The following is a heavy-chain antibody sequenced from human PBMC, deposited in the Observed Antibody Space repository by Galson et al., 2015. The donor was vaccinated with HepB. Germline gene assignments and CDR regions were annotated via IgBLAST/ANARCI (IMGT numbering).Heavy chain of an antibody. J-gene: IGHJ3*02. V-gene: IGHV5-51*03. CDR2: ISPDDSDA. CDR3: ARRPNDYNDPHDAFDI. Sequence: QSGAEVKKPGEPLKISCKGSGYDFTAYWIGWVRQMPGRGLEFMAIISPDDSDARYSPSFQGQVTISVDKSIGIAYLQWSSLKASDTAIYYCARRPNDYNDPHDAFDIWGQGTMVTVSS. D-gene: IGHD5-24*01. CDR1: GYDFTAYW.